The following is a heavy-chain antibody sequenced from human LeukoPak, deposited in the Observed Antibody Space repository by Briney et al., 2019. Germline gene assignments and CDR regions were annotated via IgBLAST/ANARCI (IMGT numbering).Heavy chain of an antibody. Sequence: PSETLSLTCTVSGGSISSSSYYWSWIRQPPGKGLEWIGYIYYSGSTYYNPSLKSRVTISVDTSKNQFSLKLSSVTAADTAVYYCARGSADGNYDFWSGYPESGSNFDYWGQGTLVTVSS. V-gene: IGHV4-30-4*08. CDR1: GGSISSSSYY. J-gene: IGHJ4*02. CDR3: ARGSADGNYDFWSGYPESGSNFDY. D-gene: IGHD3-3*01. CDR2: IYYSGST.